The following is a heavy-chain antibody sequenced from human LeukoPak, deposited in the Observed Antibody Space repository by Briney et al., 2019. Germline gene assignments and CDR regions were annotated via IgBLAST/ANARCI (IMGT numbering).Heavy chain of an antibody. Sequence: GGSLRLSCEASGFTFSSYAMTWVRQAPGKGLEWVSSISGSGDNTYNAASVKGRFIIFRDNSKNTLYLQMNSLRAEDTAVYYCAKIPNPTWYYDSSGYYDGTDYWGQGTLVTVSS. J-gene: IGHJ4*02. CDR3: AKIPNPTWYYDSSGYYDGTDY. CDR1: GFTFSSYA. D-gene: IGHD3-22*01. CDR2: ISGSGDNT. V-gene: IGHV3-23*01.